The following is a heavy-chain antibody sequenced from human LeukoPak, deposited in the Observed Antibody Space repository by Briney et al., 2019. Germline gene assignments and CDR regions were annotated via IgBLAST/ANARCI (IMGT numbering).Heavy chain of an antibody. V-gene: IGHV1-69*05. D-gene: IGHD4-17*01. CDR2: IIPILGTA. CDR3: ARVGGSQDYGDYFDY. CDR1: GGTFSSYA. J-gene: IGHJ4*02. Sequence: SVKVSCKASGGTFSSYAISWVRQAPGQGLEWMGGIIPILGTANYAQKFQGRVTITTDESTSTAYMELSSLRSEDTAVYYCARVGGSQDYGDYFDYWGQGTLVTVSS.